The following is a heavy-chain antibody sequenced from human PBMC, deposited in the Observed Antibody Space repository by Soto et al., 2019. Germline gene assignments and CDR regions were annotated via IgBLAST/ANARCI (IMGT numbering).Heavy chain of an antibody. V-gene: IGHV1-46*01. CDR2: IYPCGIKI. D-gene: IGHD2-2*01. J-gene: IGHJ4*01. Sequence: GASVKVSCKAIGYSFTSHYMHWVRQEPGQGLEWMGTIYPCGIKIGYAQNFQGRVTMTKDTSTSTAYMELRSLGSDDTAVYYCALLPYCNSSSCYYFDYWGQGTLVTVSS. CDR1: GYSFTSHY. CDR3: ALLPYCNSSSCYYFDY.